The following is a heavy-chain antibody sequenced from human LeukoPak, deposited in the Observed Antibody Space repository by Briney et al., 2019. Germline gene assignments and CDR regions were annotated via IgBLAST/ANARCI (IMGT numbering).Heavy chain of an antibody. CDR2: INPNSGGT. V-gene: IGHV1-2*02. J-gene: IGHJ4*02. CDR3: ARGGSTIVVVPASNLPSDY. Sequence: ASVKVSCKASGYTFTGYYMHWVRQAPGQGLEWMGWINPNSGGTNYAQKFQGRVTMTRDTSISTAYMELSRLRSDDTAVYYCARGGSTIVVVPASNLPSDYWGQGTLVTVSS. D-gene: IGHD2-2*01. CDR1: GYTFTGYY.